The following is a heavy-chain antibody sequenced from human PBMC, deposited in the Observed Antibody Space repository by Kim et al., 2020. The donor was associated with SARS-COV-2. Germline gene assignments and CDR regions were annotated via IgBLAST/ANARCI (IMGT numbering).Heavy chain of an antibody. J-gene: IGHJ5*02. CDR2: IIPIIGMA. CDR3: ATLDNEYFVVVPTTGPT. CDR1: GGTFSSYA. V-gene: IGHV1-69*04. Sequence: SVKVSCKASGGTFSSYAITWVRQAPGQGLEWMGRIIPIIGMANYAQKFQGRVTITADKSTTTAYMELSSLRSEDTAVYYCATLDNEYFVVVPTTGPTWGQGTLVTVSS. D-gene: IGHD2-2*01.